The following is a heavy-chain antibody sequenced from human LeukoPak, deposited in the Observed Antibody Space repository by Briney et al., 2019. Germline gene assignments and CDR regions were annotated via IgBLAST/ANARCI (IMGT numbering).Heavy chain of an antibody. CDR2: INPDGSEK. Sequence: GGSLRLSCGASGFTFRTSWMNWVRQAPGKGLEWVASINPDGSEKYSVDSVKGRFTISRDNAKNSLYLQMNSLRAEDTAVYYCAKDRTGTYSSSCFDYWGQGTLVTVSS. J-gene: IGHJ4*02. D-gene: IGHD6-13*01. V-gene: IGHV3-7*01. CDR3: AKDRTGTYSSSCFDY. CDR1: GFTFRTSW.